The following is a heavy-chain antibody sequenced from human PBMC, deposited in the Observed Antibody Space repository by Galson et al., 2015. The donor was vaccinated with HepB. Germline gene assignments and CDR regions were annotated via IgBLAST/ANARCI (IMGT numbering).Heavy chain of an antibody. Sequence: SLRLSCAASGFTFSSYSMNWVRQAPGKGLEWVSSISSSSSYIYYADSVKGRFTISRDNAKNSLYLQMNSLRAEDTAVYYCAKYPRGASYGDYADVDYWGQGTLVTVSS. J-gene: IGHJ4*02. D-gene: IGHD4-17*01. V-gene: IGHV3-21*01. CDR3: AKYPRGASYGDYADVDY. CDR1: GFTFSSYS. CDR2: ISSSSSYI.